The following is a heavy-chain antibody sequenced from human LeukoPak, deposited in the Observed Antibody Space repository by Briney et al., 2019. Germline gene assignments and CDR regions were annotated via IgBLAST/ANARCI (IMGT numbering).Heavy chain of an antibody. D-gene: IGHD3-10*01. J-gene: IGHJ5*02. CDR1: GGSISSGDYY. CDR3: GRGFKRGGVLLWLGEPLDTKHNWFDP. Sequence: SETLSLTCTVSGGSISSGDYYWSWIRQPPGKGLEWIGYIYYTGSTYYNPSLKSRVTISVDTSKNQFSLKLSSVTAADTAVYYCGRGFKRGGVLLWLGEPLDTKHNWFDPWGQGTLVTVSS. CDR2: IYYTGST. V-gene: IGHV4-30-4*08.